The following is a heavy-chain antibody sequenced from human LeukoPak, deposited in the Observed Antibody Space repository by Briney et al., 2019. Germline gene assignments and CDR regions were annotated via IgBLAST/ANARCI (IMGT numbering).Heavy chain of an antibody. CDR2: INPNSGGT. Sequence: ASVKVSCKASGYTFTGYYMHWVRQAPGQGLEWMGWINPNSGGTNYAQKFQGRVTMTRDTSISTAYMELSRLRSDDTAVYYCARVGFGFSYFDYWGQRTLVTVSS. CDR1: GYTFTGYY. J-gene: IGHJ4*02. CDR3: ARVGFGFSYFDY. D-gene: IGHD3-16*01. V-gene: IGHV1-2*02.